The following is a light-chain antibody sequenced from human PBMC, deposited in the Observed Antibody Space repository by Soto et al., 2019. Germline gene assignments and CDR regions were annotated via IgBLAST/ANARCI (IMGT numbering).Light chain of an antibody. J-gene: IGLJ1*01. Sequence: QSVMTQPPSVSAAPGQKVTISCSGSSSNIGGISVSWYQQLPGTAPKLLIYDDDKRPSGIPDRFSGSKSGTSATLGITGFQTGDEADYYCGSWDSSLSAYVFATGTKLTVL. V-gene: IGLV1-51*01. CDR3: GSWDSSLSAYV. CDR1: SSNIGGIS. CDR2: DDD.